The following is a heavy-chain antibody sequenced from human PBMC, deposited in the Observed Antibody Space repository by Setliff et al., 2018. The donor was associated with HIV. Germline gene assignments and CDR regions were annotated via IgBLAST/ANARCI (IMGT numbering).Heavy chain of an antibody. Sequence: PGGSLRLSCAASKFTFRTYTMSWVRQAPGKGLEWVSGISGSGGKTYYADSVKGRFTISRDNSKNTLYLQMNSLRAEDTAIYYCAKDLYRIQLWVAFDYWGQGTLVTVSS. CDR2: ISGSGGKT. J-gene: IGHJ4*02. V-gene: IGHV3-23*01. CDR3: AKDLYRIQLWVAFDY. D-gene: IGHD5-18*01. CDR1: KFTFRTYT.